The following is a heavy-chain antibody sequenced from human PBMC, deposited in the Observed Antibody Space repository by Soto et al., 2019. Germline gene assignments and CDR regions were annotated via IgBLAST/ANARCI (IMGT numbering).Heavy chain of an antibody. D-gene: IGHD6-19*01. CDR2: INHSGST. CDR1: CGSFSGYY. J-gene: IGHJ4*02. Sequence: PSETLSLTCAVYCGSFSGYYWSCIRQPPGKGLEGFVEINHSGSTTSTTSLKRRVTISADTSKTKFSLKLRSATAADTAVYYCARVLQWLVPFAYWAKVTLVTV. CDR3: ARVLQWLVPFAY. V-gene: IGHV4-34*01.